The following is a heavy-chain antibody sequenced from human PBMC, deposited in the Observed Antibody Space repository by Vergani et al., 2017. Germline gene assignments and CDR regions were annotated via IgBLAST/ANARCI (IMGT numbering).Heavy chain of an antibody. D-gene: IGHD6-6*01. CDR1: GFTFSDYY. Sequence: VDLVESGGGLAQPGGSLRLSCEASGFTFSDYYMTWIRQAPGKGLEWISYISGSGHTKYYADSVKGRFAISRDNAKNSLYLQMNGLRAGDTAVYYCARRDSSSPALDYWGQGTLVTVSS. J-gene: IGHJ4*02. CDR2: ISGSGHTK. CDR3: ARRDSSSPALDY. V-gene: IGHV3-11*04.